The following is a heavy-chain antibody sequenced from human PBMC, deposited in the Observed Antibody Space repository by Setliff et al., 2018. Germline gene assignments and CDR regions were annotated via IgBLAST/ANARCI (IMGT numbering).Heavy chain of an antibody. Sequence: ASVKVSCKASGYTFINYDINWVRQATGQGLEWMGWMNPNSGNTGYAQKFQGRVTMTRNTSISTAYMELNSLRSDDTAVYYCARSFYGCFNYWGQGTLVTAPQ. D-gene: IGHD3-10*01. CDR1: GYTFINYD. CDR3: ARSFYGCFNY. V-gene: IGHV1-8*01. CDR2: MNPNSGNT. J-gene: IGHJ4*02.